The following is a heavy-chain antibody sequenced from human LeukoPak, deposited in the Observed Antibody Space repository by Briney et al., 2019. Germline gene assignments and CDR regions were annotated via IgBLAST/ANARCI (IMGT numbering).Heavy chain of an antibody. CDR3: VRGGTYWTVS. Sequence: HPGGSLSLSCTASGFIFSDSWMSWDRQAPGKGLEWVATIKTDGSEKFHVASVSGRFSISRDNTKDSLYPQMNGLRVDDTALYYCVRGGTYWTVSWGQGTLVTVSS. CDR2: IKTDGSEK. J-gene: IGHJ5*02. D-gene: IGHD3/OR15-3a*01. CDR1: GFIFSDSW. V-gene: IGHV3-7*01.